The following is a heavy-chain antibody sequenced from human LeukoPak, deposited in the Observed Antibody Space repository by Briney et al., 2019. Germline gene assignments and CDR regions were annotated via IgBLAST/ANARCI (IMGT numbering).Heavy chain of an antibody. Sequence: GGSLRLSCAASGFTVSSYEMNSVRQAPGKGLEWVSYISSSGTTIYYADSVKGRFTISRDNAKNSLYLQMNSLRAEDTAVYYCAREVGPLDYWGQGTLVTVSS. D-gene: IGHD2-15*01. CDR2: ISSSGTTI. CDR1: GFTVSSYE. V-gene: IGHV3-48*03. CDR3: AREVGPLDY. J-gene: IGHJ4*02.